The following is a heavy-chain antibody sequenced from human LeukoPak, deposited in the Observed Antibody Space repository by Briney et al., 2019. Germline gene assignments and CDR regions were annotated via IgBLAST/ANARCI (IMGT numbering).Heavy chain of an antibody. J-gene: IGHJ4*02. D-gene: IGHD6-6*01. V-gene: IGHV4-59*08. CDR3: ATTIAARSANFFDY. CDR2: IYYSGNT. CDR1: GYSISSYY. Sequence: SETLSLTCTVSGYSISSYYWSWIRQPPGKGLEWIGYIYYSGNTNYNPSLKSRVTISVDTSKNQFSLKLSSVTAADTAVYYCATTIAARSANFFDYWGQGTLVTVSS.